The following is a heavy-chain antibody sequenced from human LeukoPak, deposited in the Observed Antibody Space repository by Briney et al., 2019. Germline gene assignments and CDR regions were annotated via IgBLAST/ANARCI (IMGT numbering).Heavy chain of an antibody. V-gene: IGHV3-11*04. CDR1: GLTFSDYY. D-gene: IGHD3-10*01. CDR2: ISSSGSTI. Sequence: GGSLRLSCAASGLTFSDYYMSWIRQAPGKGLEWVSYISSSGSTIYYADSVKGRFAISRDNARNSLFLQMSSLRAEDTAVYYCTRDLSAGLPGGFDFWGQGTLVTVSS. J-gene: IGHJ4*02. CDR3: TRDLSAGLPGGFDF.